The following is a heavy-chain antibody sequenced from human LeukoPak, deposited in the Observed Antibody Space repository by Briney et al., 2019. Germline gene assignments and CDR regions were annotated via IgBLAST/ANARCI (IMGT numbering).Heavy chain of an antibody. D-gene: IGHD6-13*01. Sequence: SETLSLTCTVSGGSISSYYWSWIRQPPGKGLEWIGYIYYSGSTNYNPSLKSRVTISVNTSKNQFSLKLSSVTAADTAVYYCARDRSSSSWYGFPRGYYYYGMDVWGQGTTVTVSS. CDR3: ARDRSSSSWYGFPRGYYYYGMDV. J-gene: IGHJ6*02. CDR2: IYYSGST. CDR1: GGSISSYY. V-gene: IGHV4-59*01.